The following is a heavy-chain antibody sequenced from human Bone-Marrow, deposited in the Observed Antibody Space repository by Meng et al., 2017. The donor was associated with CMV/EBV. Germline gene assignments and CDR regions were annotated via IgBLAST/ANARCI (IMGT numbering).Heavy chain of an antibody. Sequence: QVQLMQSAAEVRKPGSSVKVSCKASGGTFSTYAISWVRQAPGQGLEWMGGIIPIFGKANYAQKFRGRVTIIADKSTSTAYMELSSLRSEDTAVYYCLKLGDGFDPWGQGTLVTVSS. D-gene: IGHD3-16*01. CDR2: IIPIFGKA. V-gene: IGHV1-69*06. J-gene: IGHJ5*02. CDR3: LKLGDGFDP. CDR1: GGTFSTYA.